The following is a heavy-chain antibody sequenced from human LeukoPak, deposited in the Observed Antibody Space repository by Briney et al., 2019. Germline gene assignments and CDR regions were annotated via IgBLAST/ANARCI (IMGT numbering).Heavy chain of an antibody. J-gene: IGHJ4*02. V-gene: IGHV3-20*04. CDR3: ARRFWSGYPKRIYYFDY. D-gene: IGHD3-3*01. CDR1: GFTFDDYD. Sequence: GGSLRLSCAASGFTFDDYDMSWVRQAPGKGLEWVSGIYWNGGSTGYADSVKGRFTISRDNAKNSLYLQMNSLRAEDTAVYYCARRFWSGYPKRIYYFDYWGQGTLVTVSS. CDR2: IYWNGGST.